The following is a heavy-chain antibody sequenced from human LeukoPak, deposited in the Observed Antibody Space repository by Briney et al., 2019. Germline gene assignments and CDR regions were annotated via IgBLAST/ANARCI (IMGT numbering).Heavy chain of an antibody. Sequence: PGEGLQISCKGSGYRFTSYCIGWVRHMPVKGLEWMGFIYSIDSDTRYSPSFQGQVTISADKSISTAYLQWSSLKASDTAIYYCARRDYSSSSDSLYYYLDVWGKGTTVTVSS. J-gene: IGHJ6*03. CDR3: ARRDYSSSSDSLYYYLDV. D-gene: IGHD6-6*01. CDR2: IYSIDSDT. V-gene: IGHV5-51*01. CDR1: GYRFTSYC.